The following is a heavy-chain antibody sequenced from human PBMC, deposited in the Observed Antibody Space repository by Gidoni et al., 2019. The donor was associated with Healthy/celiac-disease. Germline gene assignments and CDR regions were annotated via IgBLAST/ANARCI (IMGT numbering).Heavy chain of an antibody. CDR3: ARGEDIVVEGN. J-gene: IGHJ4*02. Sequence: TCTVSGGSISSSSYYWGWIRQPPGKGLEWIGSIYYSGSTYYNPSLKSRVTISVDTSKNQFSLKLSSVTAADTAVYYCARGEDIVVEGNWGQGTLVTVSS. D-gene: IGHD2-15*01. CDR2: IYYSGST. V-gene: IGHV4-39*01. CDR1: GGSISSSSYY.